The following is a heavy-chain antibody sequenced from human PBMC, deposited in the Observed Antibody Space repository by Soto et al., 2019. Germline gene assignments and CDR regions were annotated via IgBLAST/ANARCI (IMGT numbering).Heavy chain of an antibody. CDR2: IYSGGNT. D-gene: IGHD1-1*01. CDR1: GFNVSGHY. J-gene: IGHJ6*02. V-gene: IGHV3-53*01. CDR3: ARDTTITRPI. Sequence: EVQVVESGGGLIQPGGSLRLSCAASGFNVSGHYMYWVRQAPGKGLEWVSLIYSGGNTYYADSVKGRFTISRDNSKNTLYLQMNSLRPEDTAVYYCARDTTITRPIWGQGTAVTVSS.